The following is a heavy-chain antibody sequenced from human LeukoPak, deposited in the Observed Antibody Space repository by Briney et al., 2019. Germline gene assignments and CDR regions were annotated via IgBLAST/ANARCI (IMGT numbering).Heavy chain of an antibody. J-gene: IGHJ5*02. Sequence: SETLSLTCTVSGGSISSSSYYWGWIRQPPGKGLEWIGSIYYSGSTYYNPSLKSRVTISVDTSKNQFSLKLSSVTAADTAVYYCARGDFGSGSRWWFDPWGQGTQVTVSS. CDR2: IYYSGST. CDR1: GGSISSSSYY. D-gene: IGHD3-10*01. V-gene: IGHV4-39*07. CDR3: ARGDFGSGSRWWFDP.